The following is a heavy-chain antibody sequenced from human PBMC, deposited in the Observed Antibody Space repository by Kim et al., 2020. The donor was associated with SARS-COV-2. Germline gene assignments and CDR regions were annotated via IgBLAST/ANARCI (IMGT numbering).Heavy chain of an antibody. D-gene: IGHD3-3*01. Sequence: GGSLRLSCAASGFTFSSYGMHWVRQAPGKGLEWVAVIWYDGSNKYYADSVKGRFTISRDNSKNTLYLQMNSLRAEDTAVYYCARDTRRITIFGVDYWGQGTLVTVSS. CDR1: GFTFSSYG. J-gene: IGHJ4*02. CDR3: ARDTRRITIFGVDY. V-gene: IGHV3-33*01. CDR2: IWYDGSNK.